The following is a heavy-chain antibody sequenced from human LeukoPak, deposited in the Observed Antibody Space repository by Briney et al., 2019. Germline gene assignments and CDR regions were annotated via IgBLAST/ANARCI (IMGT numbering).Heavy chain of an antibody. CDR2: ISWNSGSI. J-gene: IGHJ4*02. V-gene: IGHV3-9*03. CDR1: GFTFDDYA. Sequence: GRSLRLSCAASGFTFDDYAMHWVRQAPGKGLEWVSGISWNSGSIGYADSVKGRFTISRDNAKNSLYLQMNSLRAEDMALYYCAKDWYGDYERRGGFDYWGQGTLVTVSS. D-gene: IGHD4-17*01. CDR3: AKDWYGDYERRGGFDY.